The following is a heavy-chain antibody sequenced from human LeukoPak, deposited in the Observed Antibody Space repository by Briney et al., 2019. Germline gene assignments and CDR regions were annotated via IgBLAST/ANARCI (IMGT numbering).Heavy chain of an antibody. J-gene: IGHJ5*02. CDR2: INAGNGNT. CDR3: ARRVVAATIGWFDP. V-gene: IGHV1-3*01. CDR1: GYTFTSYA. Sequence: ASVKVSCKASGYTFTSYAMHWVRQAPGQRLEWMGWINAGNGNTKYSQKFQGRVTITRDTSASTAYMELSSLRSEDTAVYYCARRVVAATIGWFDPWGQGTLVTVSS. D-gene: IGHD2-15*01.